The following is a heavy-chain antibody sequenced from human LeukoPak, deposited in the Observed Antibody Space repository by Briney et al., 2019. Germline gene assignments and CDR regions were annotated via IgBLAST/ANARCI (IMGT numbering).Heavy chain of an antibody. CDR1: GFTISSYW. CDR3: AKGGTTVVDY. CDR2: INGDGSST. D-gene: IGHD4-23*01. V-gene: IGHV3-74*03. J-gene: IGHJ4*02. Sequence: GGSLRLSCGATGFTISSYWMHWVRQAPGKGLVWVSRINGDGSSTTYADSVKGRFTISRDNAKNTLYLQMNSPRAEDTAVYYCAKGGTTVVDYWGQGTLVTVSS.